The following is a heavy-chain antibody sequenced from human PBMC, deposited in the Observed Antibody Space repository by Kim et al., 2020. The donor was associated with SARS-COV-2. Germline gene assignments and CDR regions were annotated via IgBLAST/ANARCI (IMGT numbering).Heavy chain of an antibody. CDR1: GFTFSSYS. CDR3: ARDDSRGYYYGMDV. Sequence: GGSLRLSCAASGFTFSSYSMNWVRQAQGKGLEWVSSISSSSSYIYYADSVKGRFTISRDNAKNSLYLQMNSLRAEDTAVYYCARDDSRGYYYGMDVWGQGTTVTVSS. V-gene: IGHV3-21*01. CDR2: ISSSSSYI. J-gene: IGHJ6*02. D-gene: IGHD6-13*01.